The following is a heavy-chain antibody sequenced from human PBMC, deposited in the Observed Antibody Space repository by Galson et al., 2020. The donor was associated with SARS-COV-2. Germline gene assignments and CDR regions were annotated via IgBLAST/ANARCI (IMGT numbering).Heavy chain of an antibody. CDR3: AREGYDLLTGAFDY. J-gene: IGHJ4*02. D-gene: IGHD3-9*01. CDR1: GGSISSGSYY. CDR2: IYTTGNT. Sequence: SETLSLTCTVSGGSISSGSYYWSWIRQPAGKGLECVGRIYTTGNTNYNPSLKNRVTISVDRSKNQFSLKLTSVTAADTAVYYCAREGYDLLTGAFDYWGQGTLVTVSS. V-gene: IGHV4-61*02.